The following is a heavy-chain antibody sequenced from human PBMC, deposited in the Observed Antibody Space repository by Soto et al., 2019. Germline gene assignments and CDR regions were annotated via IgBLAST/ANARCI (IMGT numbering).Heavy chain of an antibody. CDR2: IYTSGST. J-gene: IGHJ4*02. CDR3: ARVPNLGYCSGGSCLGYYFDY. D-gene: IGHD2-15*01. Sequence: ETLSLTCTVSGGSISSYYWSWIRQPAGKGLEWIGRIYTSGSTNYNPSLKSRVTMSVDTSKNQFSLKLSSVTAADTAVYYCARVPNLGYCSGGSCLGYYFDYWGQGTLVTVSS. CDR1: GGSISSYY. V-gene: IGHV4-4*07.